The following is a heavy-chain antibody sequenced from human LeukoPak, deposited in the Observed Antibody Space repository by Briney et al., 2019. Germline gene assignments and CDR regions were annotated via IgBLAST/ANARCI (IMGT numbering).Heavy chain of an antibody. V-gene: IGHV4-31*03. Sequence: RSSETLSLTCTVSGGSISSGGYYWSWIRQHPGKGLEWIGYIYYSGSTYYNPPLKSRVTISVDTSKNQFSLKLSSVTAADTAVYYCARGRSRMEWFRAFDIWGQGTIVTASS. J-gene: IGHJ3*02. CDR1: GGSISSGGYY. CDR2: IYYSGST. D-gene: IGHD3-3*01. CDR3: ARGRSRMEWFRAFDI.